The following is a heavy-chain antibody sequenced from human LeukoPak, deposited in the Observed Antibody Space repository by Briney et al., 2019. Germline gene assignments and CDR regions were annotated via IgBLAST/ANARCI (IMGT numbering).Heavy chain of an antibody. CDR2: IWYDGSNK. J-gene: IGHJ4*02. CDR3: ARDPLVAATSGSIDY. CDR1: GFTFSSYG. V-gene: IGHV3-33*01. D-gene: IGHD2-15*01. Sequence: GGSLRLSCAASGFTFSSYGMHWVRQAPGKGLEWVAVIWYDGSNKYYADSVKGRFTISRDNSKNTLYLQMNSLRAEDTAVYYCARDPLVAATSGSIDYWGQGTLVTVSS.